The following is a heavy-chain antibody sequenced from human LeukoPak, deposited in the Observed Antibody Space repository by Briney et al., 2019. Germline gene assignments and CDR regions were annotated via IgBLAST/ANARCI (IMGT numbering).Heavy chain of an antibody. D-gene: IGHD5-18*01. J-gene: IGHJ4*02. V-gene: IGHV4-59*01. Sequence: SETLSLTCTVSGDSFSSYYWSWIRQPPGKGLEWIGYIYNTGSTNYTRSLRSRVTISKDTSKNQFSLRLSSVTAADTAVYFCARRKGGYNYGFVFDFWGQGTLVTVSS. CDR2: IYNTGST. CDR3: ARRKGGYNYGFVFDF. CDR1: GDSFSSYY.